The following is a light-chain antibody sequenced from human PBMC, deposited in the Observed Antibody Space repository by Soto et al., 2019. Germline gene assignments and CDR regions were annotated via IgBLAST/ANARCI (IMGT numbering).Light chain of an antibody. CDR1: SRDVGAYKF. Sequence: QSALTQPPSASGSPGQSVTISCTGTSRDVGAYKFVSWYQQHPGKAPKLLIYDVSKRPTGVPDRFSGSKSGNTASLTVSGLQADDEADYYCSSYAGSSNVFGTGTKLTVL. V-gene: IGLV2-8*01. J-gene: IGLJ1*01. CDR2: DVS. CDR3: SSYAGSSNV.